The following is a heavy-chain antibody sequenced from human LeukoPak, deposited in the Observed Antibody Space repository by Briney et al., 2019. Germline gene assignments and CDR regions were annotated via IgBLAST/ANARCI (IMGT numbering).Heavy chain of an antibody. J-gene: IGHJ3*02. Sequence: SETLSLTCTVSGGSISSYYWSWIRQPPGKGLEWIGYIYYSGSTNYNPSLKSRVTISVDTSKNQFSLKLSSVTAADTAVYYCARGFAAFDIWGQGTMVTVSS. CDR2: IYYSGST. CDR3: ARGFAAFDI. V-gene: IGHV4-59*12. CDR1: GGSISSYY.